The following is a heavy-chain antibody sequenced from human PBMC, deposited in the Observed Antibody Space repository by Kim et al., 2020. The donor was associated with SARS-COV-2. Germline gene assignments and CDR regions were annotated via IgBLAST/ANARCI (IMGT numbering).Heavy chain of an antibody. D-gene: IGHD3-16*01. V-gene: IGHV4-59*12. CDR3: AGRAYTFFGMDV. CDR2: VYYSGRA. CDR1: NGSMVGYY. Sequence: SETLSLTCSVSNGSMVGYYWTWMRLSPGKGLEFIAYVYYSGRASYSPSFKSRVTTSVDTSGNQCPLRLVSVPAADTAVYYCAGRAYTFFGMDVWGARTT. J-gene: IGHJ6*02.